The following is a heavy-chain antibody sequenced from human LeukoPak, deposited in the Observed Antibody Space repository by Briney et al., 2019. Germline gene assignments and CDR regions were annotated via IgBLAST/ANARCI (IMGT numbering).Heavy chain of an antibody. J-gene: IGHJ3*01. D-gene: IGHD3-10*01. Sequence: SETLYLTCSVSDGSTTGYYWSWIRQPPGKGLEWIAYVYYTGRTLYNPSLESRVTIAVDTSKTQFSLTVTSVTAADTAVYYCARHMSVSYDAFDLWGRGTTVTVSS. CDR3: ARHMSVSYDAFDL. V-gene: IGHV4-59*08. CDR1: DGSTTGYY. CDR2: VYYTGRT.